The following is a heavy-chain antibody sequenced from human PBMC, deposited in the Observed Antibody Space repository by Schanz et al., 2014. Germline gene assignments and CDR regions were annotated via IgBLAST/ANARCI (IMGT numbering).Heavy chain of an antibody. Sequence: VQLEQSGAAVKKPGSSVKVSCKASGGTFSSFGINWVRQAPGQGLEWMGRIIPSLGLAKYEQNFQDKVTIAADTSTTTAYMELSGLRADDTAVYYCARLSAGIAVAGSVIDAYYYYMDVWGEGTTVTVSS. V-gene: IGHV1-69*02. D-gene: IGHD6-19*01. CDR2: IIPSLGLA. CDR1: GGTFSSFG. CDR3: ARLSAGIAVAGSVIDAYYYYMDV. J-gene: IGHJ6*03.